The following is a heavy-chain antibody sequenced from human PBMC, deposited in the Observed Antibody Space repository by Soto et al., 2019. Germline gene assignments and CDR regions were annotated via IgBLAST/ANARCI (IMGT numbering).Heavy chain of an antibody. D-gene: IGHD3-22*01. CDR3: ASDYYDSSGYYGNWFDP. CDR2: IYYSGST. V-gene: IGHV4-30-4*01. J-gene: IGHJ5*02. CDR1: GGSISSGDYY. Sequence: SETLSLTCTVSGGSISSGDYYWSWIRQPPGKGLEWIGYIYYSGSTYYNPSLKSRVTISVDTSKNQFSLKLSSVTAADTAVYYCASDYYDSSGYYGNWFDPWGQGTLVTVSS.